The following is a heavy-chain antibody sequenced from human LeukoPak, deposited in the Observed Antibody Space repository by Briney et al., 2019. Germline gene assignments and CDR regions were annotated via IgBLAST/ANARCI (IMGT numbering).Heavy chain of an antibody. J-gene: IGHJ6*03. CDR1: GGSISSSSYY. V-gene: IGHV4-39*01. CDR3: ARHTETYSNYYYYMDV. D-gene: IGHD2-21*01. Sequence: PSETLSLTCTVSGGSISSSSYYWGWIRQPPGKGLEWIGSIYYSGKTYYSPSFKSRVTISVDTSKKQFSLKLSSVTATDTAVYYCARHTETYSNYYYYMDVWGKGTTVTVSS. CDR2: IYYSGKT.